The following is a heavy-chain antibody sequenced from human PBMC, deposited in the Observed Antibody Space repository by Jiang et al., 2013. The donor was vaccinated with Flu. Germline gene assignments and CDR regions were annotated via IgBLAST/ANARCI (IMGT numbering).Heavy chain of an antibody. D-gene: IGHD3-22*01. CDR2: ISYDGSNK. CDR3: AKDRNYYDSSGYYYLNYYYGMDV. J-gene: IGHJ6*02. CDR1: GFTFSSYG. V-gene: IGHV3-30*18. Sequence: VQLLESGGGVVQPGRSLRLSCAASGFTFSSYGMHWVRQAPGKGLEWVAVISYDGSNKYYADSVKGRFTISRDNSKNTLYLQMNSLRAEDTAVYYCAKDRNYYDSSGYYYLNYYYGMDVWAKGPRSPSP.